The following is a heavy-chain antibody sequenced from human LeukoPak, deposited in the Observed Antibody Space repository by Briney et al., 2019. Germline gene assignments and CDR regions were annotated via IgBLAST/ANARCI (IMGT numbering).Heavy chain of an antibody. CDR1: GGSISSSY. D-gene: IGHD3-22*01. CDR2: IYSNGAT. V-gene: IGHV4-4*07. J-gene: IGHJ4*02. CDR3: ARHGSGYYSPYFDY. Sequence: SETLSLTCTVSGGSISSSYWSWIRQPAGKGLEWIGRIYSNGATDYNPSLKSRVTMSVDTSKNQFSLKLSSVTAADTAVYYCARHGSGYYSPYFDYWGQGTLVTVSS.